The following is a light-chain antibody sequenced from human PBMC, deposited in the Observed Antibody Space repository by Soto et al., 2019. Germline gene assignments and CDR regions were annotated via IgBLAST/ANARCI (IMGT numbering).Light chain of an antibody. CDR3: AAWDDSLNARGV. V-gene: IGLV1-44*01. J-gene: IGLJ3*02. Sequence: QSVLTQPPSASGTPGQRVTISYSGSRSNIGSNAVSWYQQLPGTAPKLLIYNDNQRPSGVPDRFSASKSGTSASLAISGLQSEDEADYYCAAWDDSLNARGVFGGGTKLTVL. CDR2: NDN. CDR1: RSNIGSNA.